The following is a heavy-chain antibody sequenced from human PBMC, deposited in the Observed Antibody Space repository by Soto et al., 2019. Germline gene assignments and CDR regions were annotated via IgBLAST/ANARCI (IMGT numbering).Heavy chain of an antibody. J-gene: IGHJ3*02. CDR1: GFTFSTYW. CDR2: INSDGSSA. D-gene: IGHD1-26*01. CDR3: GRPMGRSFPNSLYI. Sequence: EVQLVESGGVLVQPGGSLRLSCAASGFTFSTYWMHWVRQAPGKGLVWVSRINSDGSSANYADSVKGRFTISRDNAKNTLYLQMNSLRVEDTAVYYCGRPMGRSFPNSLYIWGQGTMVAVS. V-gene: IGHV3-74*01.